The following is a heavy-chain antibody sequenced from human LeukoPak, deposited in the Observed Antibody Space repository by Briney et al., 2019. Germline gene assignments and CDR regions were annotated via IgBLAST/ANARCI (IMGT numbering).Heavy chain of an antibody. D-gene: IGHD3-10*01. V-gene: IGHV4-59*01. J-gene: IGHJ4*02. CDR3: ARGIGYYYGSGTGHFDY. Sequence: SETLSLTCTVSGDSISSYYWSWIRQPPGKGLEWIGYIYYSGSTKYNPSLKSRVIISVDTSKNQFSLKLSSVTAADTAVYYCARGIGYYYGSGTGHFDYWGQGTLVTVSS. CDR2: IYYSGST. CDR1: GDSISSYY.